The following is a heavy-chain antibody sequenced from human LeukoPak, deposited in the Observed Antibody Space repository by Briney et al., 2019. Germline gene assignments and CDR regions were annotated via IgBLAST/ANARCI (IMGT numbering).Heavy chain of an antibody. CDR1: GXSISSYY. CDR3: ARHAGNARSRFDY. D-gene: IGHD6-6*01. J-gene: IGHJ4*02. V-gene: IGHV4-59*08. Sequence: KPSETLSLTCTVSGXSISSYYRSWIRQPPGKGLEWIGYLYYSGSTNYNPSLKSRITISVDPSKNQFSLKPSSVTAADTAVYYCARHAGNARSRFDYWGQGTLVTVSS. CDR2: LYYSGST.